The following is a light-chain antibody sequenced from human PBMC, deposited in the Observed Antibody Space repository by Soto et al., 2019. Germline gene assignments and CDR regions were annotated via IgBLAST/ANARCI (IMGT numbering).Light chain of an antibody. Sequence: QAVVTQPPSVSGAPGQRVTISCTGSSSNIGAGYEVHWYQQVPGTAPKLLIYGNTNRPSGVPDRFSGSKSGTSASLAITGLQAEDEADYYCQSYDSSLSGYVFGTGTKLTVL. J-gene: IGLJ1*01. CDR1: SSNIGAGYE. V-gene: IGLV1-40*01. CDR3: QSYDSSLSGYV. CDR2: GNT.